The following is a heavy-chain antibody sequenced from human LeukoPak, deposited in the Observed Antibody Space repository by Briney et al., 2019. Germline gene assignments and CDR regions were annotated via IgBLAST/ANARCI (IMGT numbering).Heavy chain of an antibody. CDR2: VYSSGST. CDR3: ARDKSGSPHNWFDP. V-gene: IGHV4-4*07. D-gene: IGHD6-25*01. J-gene: IGHJ5*02. CDR1: GGSITTYY. Sequence: SETLSLTCTVPGGSITTYYWSWIRQPAGKGLGWIGRVYSSGSTKYNPSLKSRITMSVDTSKNQFSLKLSSVTAADTAVYYCARDKSGSPHNWFDPWGQGTLVSVSS.